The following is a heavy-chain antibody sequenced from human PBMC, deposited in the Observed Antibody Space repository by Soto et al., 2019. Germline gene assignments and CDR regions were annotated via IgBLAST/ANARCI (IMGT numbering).Heavy chain of an antibody. CDR3: TYGATYYDFWSGYIPRQDYGMDV. CDR1: GFTFSNAW. J-gene: IGHJ6*02. V-gene: IGHV3-15*07. Sequence: TGGSLRLSCAASGFTFSNAWMNWVRQAPGKGLEWVGRIKSKTDGGTTDYAAPVKGRFTISRDDSKNTLYLQMNSLKTEDTAVYYCTYGATYYDFWSGYIPRQDYGMDVWGQGTTVTVSS. CDR2: IKSKTDGGTT. D-gene: IGHD3-3*01.